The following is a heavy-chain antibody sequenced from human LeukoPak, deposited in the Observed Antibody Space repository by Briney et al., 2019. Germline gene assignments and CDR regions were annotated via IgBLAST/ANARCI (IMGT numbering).Heavy chain of an antibody. J-gene: IGHJ6*02. CDR1: GFTFSSYS. CDR3: ARDQVPSVGWETCYYGMDV. Sequence: GGSLRLSCAASGFTFSSYSMNWVRQAPGKGLEWVSSISSSSSYIYYADSVKGRFTISRDNAKNSLYLQMNSLRAEDTAVYYCARDQVPSVGWETCYYGMDVWGQGTTVTVSS. V-gene: IGHV3-21*01. CDR2: ISSSSSYI. D-gene: IGHD1-26*01.